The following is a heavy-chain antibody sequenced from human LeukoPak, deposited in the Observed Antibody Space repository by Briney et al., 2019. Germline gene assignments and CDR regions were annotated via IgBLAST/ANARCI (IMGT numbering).Heavy chain of an antibody. CDR1: GFTFSSYG. D-gene: IGHD2-2*01. Sequence: GRSLRLSCAASGFTFSSYGTHWVRQAPGKGLEWVAVISYDGSNKNYADSVKGRFTISRDNSKDTLYLQMNSLRAEDTAAYYCAKDMSCSGISCPLDYWGQGTLVTVSS. J-gene: IGHJ4*02. CDR2: ISYDGSNK. CDR3: AKDMSCSGISCPLDY. V-gene: IGHV3-30*18.